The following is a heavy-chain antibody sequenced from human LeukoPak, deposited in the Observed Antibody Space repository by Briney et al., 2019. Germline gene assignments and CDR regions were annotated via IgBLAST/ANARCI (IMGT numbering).Heavy chain of an antibody. V-gene: IGHV4-38-2*01. J-gene: IGHJ4*02. Sequence: SETLSLTCAVSGYTISSGYYWGWIRPPPGKGVEWIGSIYHSGSTYYNPSLKSRVTISVDTSKNQFSLKLSSVTAAETAVHYCARHMSQDIVLITNWGQGTLVTVSS. CDR3: ARHMSQDIVLITN. CDR1: GYTISSGYY. D-gene: IGHD2-8*01. CDR2: IYHSGST.